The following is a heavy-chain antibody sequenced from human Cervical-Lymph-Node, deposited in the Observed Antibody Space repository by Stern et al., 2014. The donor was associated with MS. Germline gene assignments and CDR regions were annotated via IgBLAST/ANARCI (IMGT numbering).Heavy chain of an antibody. CDR3: ARDRVVVVPTAVSKVFDHYYHGMDV. J-gene: IGHJ6*02. Sequence: VQLQESGPGLVKPSETLSLTCSVSGDSITSGNYYWTWIRQPPGKGMEWIGYIFYSGNTNYNPSLKSRVTISIDTSKNQLSLTLTSVTAADTAVYYCARDRVVVVPTAVSKVFDHYYHGMDVWGQGTAVTVSS. D-gene: IGHD2-2*01. V-gene: IGHV4-61*01. CDR2: IFYSGNT. CDR1: GDSITSGNYY.